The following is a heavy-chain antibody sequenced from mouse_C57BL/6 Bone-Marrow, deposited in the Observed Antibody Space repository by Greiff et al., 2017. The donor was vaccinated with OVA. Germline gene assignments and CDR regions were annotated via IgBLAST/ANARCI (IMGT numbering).Heavy chain of an antibody. CDR3: ARGTGFDY. V-gene: IGHV1-31*01. J-gene: IGHJ2*01. D-gene: IGHD3-3*01. CDR1: GYSFTGYY. Sequence: EVQLQQSGPALVKPGDSVKISCKASGYSFTGYYMNWGKQRHGSILDWMGYIYTYNGVYSYNQKFKGKATFTVDTSPSSAYMELRSLTSEDSAVYYCARGTGFDYWGQGTTLTVSS. CDR2: IYTYNGVY.